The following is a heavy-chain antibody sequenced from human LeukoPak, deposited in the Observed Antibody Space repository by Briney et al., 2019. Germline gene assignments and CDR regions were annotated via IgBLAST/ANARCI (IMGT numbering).Heavy chain of an antibody. CDR3: ARENGDPLFDY. Sequence: KPSETLSLTFTVSGGSISSSSYYWGWIRQPPGKGLEWIGSIYYSGSTYYNPSLKSRVTISVDTSKNQFSLKLSSVTAADTAVYYCARENGDPLFDYWGQGTLVTVSS. V-gene: IGHV4-39*07. CDR1: GGSISSSSYY. CDR2: IYYSGST. D-gene: IGHD4-17*01. J-gene: IGHJ4*02.